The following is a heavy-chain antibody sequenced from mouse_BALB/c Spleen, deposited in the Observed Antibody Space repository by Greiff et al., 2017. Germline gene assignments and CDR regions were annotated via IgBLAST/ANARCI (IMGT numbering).Heavy chain of an antibody. D-gene: IGHD2-14*01. CDR3: TRGGYDGYAMDY. V-gene: IGHV5-6-4*01. CDR2: ISSGGSYT. CDR1: GFTFSSYT. J-gene: IGHJ4*01. Sequence: EVMLVESGGGLVKPGGSLKLSCAASGFTFSSYTMSWVRQTPEKRLEWVATISSGGSYTYYPDSVKGRFTISRDNAKNTLYLQMSSLKSEDTAMYYCTRGGYDGYAMDYWGQGTSVTVSS.